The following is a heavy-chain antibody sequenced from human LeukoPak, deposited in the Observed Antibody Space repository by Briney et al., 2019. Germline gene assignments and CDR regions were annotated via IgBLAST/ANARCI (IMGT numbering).Heavy chain of an antibody. Sequence: ASVKVSCKASGYIFTDYAIHWLRQAPGQRPEWMGWMNGGNGNTKYSQKFQGRITLIRDTSAATAYMELSSLRHDDLAVYYCARRGYDYGGWFDPWGQGTLVTVSS. CDR3: ARRGYDYGGWFDP. J-gene: IGHJ5*02. V-gene: IGHV1-3*01. CDR2: MNGGNGNT. CDR1: GYIFTDYA. D-gene: IGHD5-12*01.